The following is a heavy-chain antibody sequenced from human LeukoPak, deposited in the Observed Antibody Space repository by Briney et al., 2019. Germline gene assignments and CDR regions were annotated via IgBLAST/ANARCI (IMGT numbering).Heavy chain of an antibody. J-gene: IGHJ4*02. CDR1: GFTFSSFV. CDR2: ISGSGGST. V-gene: IGHV3-23*01. CDR3: ANMGHDY. D-gene: IGHD3-10*01. Sequence: GRSLRLSCAASGFTFSSFVMSWVRQAPGKGLEWVSAISGSGGSTYYADSVKGRFTISRDNSKNTLYLQMNSLRAEDTALYYCANMGHDYWGQGTLVTVSS.